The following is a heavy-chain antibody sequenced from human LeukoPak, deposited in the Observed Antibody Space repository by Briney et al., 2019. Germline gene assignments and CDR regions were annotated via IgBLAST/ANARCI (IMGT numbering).Heavy chain of an antibody. CDR1: GGTFSSYA. J-gene: IGHJ6*02. Sequence: ASVKVSCKASGGTFSSYAISWVRQAPGQGLEWMGGIIPIFGTANYAQKFQGRVTITADESTSTAYMELSSLRSEDTAVYYCARGPSNHYDILTGYYSYYYYHGMDVWGQGTTVTVSS. CDR3: ARGPSNHYDILTGYYSYYYYHGMDV. V-gene: IGHV1-69*13. CDR2: IIPIFGTA. D-gene: IGHD3-9*01.